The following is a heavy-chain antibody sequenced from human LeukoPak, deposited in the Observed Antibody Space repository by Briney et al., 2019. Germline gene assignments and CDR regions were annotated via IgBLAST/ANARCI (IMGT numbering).Heavy chain of an antibody. CDR3: ARAPITSPFYFDY. J-gene: IGHJ4*02. CDR1: GGPFSGYY. CDR2: INHSGST. V-gene: IGHV4-34*01. Sequence: PSETLSLTCAVYGGPFSGYYWSWIRHPPGKGLEWIGEINHSGSTNYNPSLKSRVTISVDTSKNQFSLKLSSVSAADTAVYYCARAPITSPFYFDYWGQGTLVTVSS. D-gene: IGHD2-2*01.